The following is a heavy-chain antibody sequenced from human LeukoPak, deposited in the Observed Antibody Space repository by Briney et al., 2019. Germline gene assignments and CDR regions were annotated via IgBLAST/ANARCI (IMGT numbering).Heavy chain of an antibody. V-gene: IGHV4-39*01. CDR1: GDSISSSSYY. D-gene: IGHD2-15*01. J-gene: IGHJ2*01. Sequence: PSETLSLTCTVSGDSISSSSYYWGWIRQPPGKGLEWIGRLYYSGSTYYNPSLKSRVTISVDTSKNQFSLNLSSVTAADTAVYDCARVVVVAIRVFDLWGRGALVTVSS. CDR3: ARVVVVAIRVFDL. CDR2: LYYSGST.